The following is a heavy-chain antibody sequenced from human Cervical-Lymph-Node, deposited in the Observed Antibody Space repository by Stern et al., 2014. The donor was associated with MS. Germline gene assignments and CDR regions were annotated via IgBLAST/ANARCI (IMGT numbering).Heavy chain of an antibody. V-gene: IGHV3-33*01. CDR1: GFTFSSYG. CDR3: ARSFGAPYYDSSGLDY. CDR2: IWYDGSNK. D-gene: IGHD3-22*01. J-gene: IGHJ4*02. Sequence: DQLVESGGGVVQPGRSLRLSCAASGFTFSSYGMHWVRQAPGKGLEWVAVIWYDGSNKYYADSVKGRFTISRDNSKNTLYLQMNSLRAEDTAVYYCARSFGAPYYDSSGLDYWGQGTLVTVSS.